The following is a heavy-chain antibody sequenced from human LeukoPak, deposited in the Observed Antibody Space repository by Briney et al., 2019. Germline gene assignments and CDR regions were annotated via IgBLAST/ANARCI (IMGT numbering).Heavy chain of an antibody. CDR2: IYYSGST. D-gene: IGHD4-23*01. V-gene: IGHV4-59*01. CDR3: ARDGSRWPFEY. J-gene: IGHJ4*02. Sequence: SETLSLTCTVSGGSLSSYHWSWIRQPPGKELEWIGYIYYSGSTNYNPSLKSRVTISADTSKNQFSLKLSSVTAADTAVYYCARDGSRWPFEYWGQGTLVSVSS. CDR1: GGSLSSYH.